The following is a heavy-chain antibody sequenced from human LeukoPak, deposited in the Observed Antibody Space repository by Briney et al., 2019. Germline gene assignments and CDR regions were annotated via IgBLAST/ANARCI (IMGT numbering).Heavy chain of an antibody. CDR3: ASLYYYGSGSYHLYGMDV. CDR2: INPNSGGT. D-gene: IGHD3-10*01. Sequence: GASVTVSFKASGYTFVSYGVSWVRQTPGQGLEWMGWINPNSGGTNYAQKFQGRVTMTRDTSISTAYMELSRLRSDDTAVYYCASLYYYGSGSYHLYGMDVWGQGTTVTVSS. CDR1: GYTFVSYG. J-gene: IGHJ6*02. V-gene: IGHV1-2*02.